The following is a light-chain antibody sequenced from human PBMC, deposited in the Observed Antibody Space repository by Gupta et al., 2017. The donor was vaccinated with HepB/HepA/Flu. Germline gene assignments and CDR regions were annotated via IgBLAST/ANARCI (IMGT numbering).Light chain of an antibody. CDR3: QQSYSFPYT. Sequence: DSQMTQSPSTVSASVGDRVTITILSSQGISSWLAWYQQKPGKAPKLLLYAASSLQSGVPERFSGSESGTDFTLTISSLQPEDFATYYCQQSYSFPYTFGRGTKLEIK. V-gene: IGKV1-12*01. CDR1: QGISSW. CDR2: AAS. J-gene: IGKJ2*01.